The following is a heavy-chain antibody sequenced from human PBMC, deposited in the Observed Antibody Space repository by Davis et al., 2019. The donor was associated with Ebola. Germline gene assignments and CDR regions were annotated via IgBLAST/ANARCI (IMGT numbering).Heavy chain of an antibody. J-gene: IGHJ4*02. Sequence: SETLSLTCAVSGGSISSGGYSWSWIRQPPGKGLEWIGDISHSGHTYYNPSLKSRVTISVDTSKNQFSLKLSSVTAADTAVYYCAREKLGYCSGGSCYPFDYWGQGTLVTVSS. D-gene: IGHD2-15*01. V-gene: IGHV4-30-2*01. CDR1: GGSISSGGYS. CDR3: AREKLGYCSGGSCYPFDY. CDR2: ISHSGHT.